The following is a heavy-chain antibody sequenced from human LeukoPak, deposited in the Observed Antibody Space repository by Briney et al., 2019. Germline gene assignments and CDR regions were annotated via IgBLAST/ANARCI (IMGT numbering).Heavy chain of an antibody. Sequence: PGGSLRLSCAASGFTSSSYAMSWVRQAPGKGLEWVSAISGSGGSTYYADSVKGRFTISRDNSKNTLYLQMNSLRAEDTAVYYCAKGTIAVAGYYYYGMDVWGQGTTVTVSS. CDR3: AKGTIAVAGYYYYGMDV. V-gene: IGHV3-23*01. CDR1: GFTSSSYA. D-gene: IGHD6-19*01. CDR2: ISGSGGST. J-gene: IGHJ6*02.